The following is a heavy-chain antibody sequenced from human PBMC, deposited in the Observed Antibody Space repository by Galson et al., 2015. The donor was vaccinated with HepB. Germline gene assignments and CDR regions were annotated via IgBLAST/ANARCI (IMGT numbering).Heavy chain of an antibody. Sequence: SVKVSCKVSGYTLTELSMHWVRQAPGKGLEWMGGFDPEDGETIYAQKFQGRVTMTEDTSTDTAYMELSSLRSEDTAVYYCATTYGDYGVDYFDYWGQGTLVPVSS. CDR2: FDPEDGET. J-gene: IGHJ4*02. CDR1: GYTLTELS. CDR3: ATTYGDYGVDYFDY. V-gene: IGHV1-24*01. D-gene: IGHD4-17*01.